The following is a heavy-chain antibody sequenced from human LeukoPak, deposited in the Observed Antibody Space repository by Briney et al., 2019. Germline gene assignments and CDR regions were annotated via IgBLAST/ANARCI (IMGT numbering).Heavy chain of an antibody. D-gene: IGHD5-24*01. CDR1: GGSITQTNY. Sequence: PSGTLSLTCDVSGGSITQTNYWTWVRQPPGKGLEWIGEVNLQGGTNYNPSLLRRVAISVDTSANHVSLQMTSVTAADTAVYYCARGGRDGYTLYPLDYWGQGTLVTVSS. J-gene: IGHJ4*02. CDR3: ARGGRDGYTLYPLDY. CDR2: VNLQGGT. V-gene: IGHV4-4*02.